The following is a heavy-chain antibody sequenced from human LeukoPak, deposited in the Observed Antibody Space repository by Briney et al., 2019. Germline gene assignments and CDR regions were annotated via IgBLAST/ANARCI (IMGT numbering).Heavy chain of an antibody. J-gene: IGHJ4*02. CDR1: GYTFTGYY. Sequence: GASVKVSCKASGYTFTGYYLHWVRQAPGQRLEWMGWINAGNGNTKYSQKFQGRVTITRDTSASTAYMELSSLRSEDTAVYYCARDQPDYDYVWGSYGYDYWGQGTLVTVSS. CDR3: ARDQPDYDYVWGSYGYDY. V-gene: IGHV1-3*01. D-gene: IGHD3-16*01. CDR2: INAGNGNT.